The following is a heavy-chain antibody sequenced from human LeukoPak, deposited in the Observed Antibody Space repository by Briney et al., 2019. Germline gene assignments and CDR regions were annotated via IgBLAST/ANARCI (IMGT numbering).Heavy chain of an antibody. Sequence: ASVKVSCTASGYTFNIYGIIWVRQAPGQGLEWVGWISTYNGNTNYAPNIQDRVTMTTDTSTSTAYMELRSLRSDDTAVYYCGRALLGGSDIYTPFSYWGQGTLVTVSS. CDR2: ISTYNGNT. CDR1: GYTFNIYG. D-gene: IGHD3-10*01. V-gene: IGHV1-18*01. CDR3: GRALLGGSDIYTPFSY. J-gene: IGHJ4*02.